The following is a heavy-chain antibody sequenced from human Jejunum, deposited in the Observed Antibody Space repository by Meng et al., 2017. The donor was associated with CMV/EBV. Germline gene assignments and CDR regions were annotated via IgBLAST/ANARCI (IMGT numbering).Heavy chain of an antibody. CDR2: ISSSGNSI. V-gene: IGHV3-48*03. Sequence: FTFSSYEMNWVRQAPGKGLEWVSYISSSGNSIQYADSVKGRFTISRDNAKNSLYLQLSSLRAEDTAVYYCARGRITRIRGVLLFDYWGQGALVTVSS. D-gene: IGHD3-10*01. J-gene: IGHJ4*02. CDR1: FTFSSYE. CDR3: ARGRITRIRGVLLFDY.